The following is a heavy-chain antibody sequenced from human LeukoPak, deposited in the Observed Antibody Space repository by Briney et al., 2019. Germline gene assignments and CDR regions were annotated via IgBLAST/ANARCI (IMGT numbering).Heavy chain of an antibody. Sequence: SETLSLTCTVSGGSISSYYWSWIRQPPGKGLEWIGYIYYSGSTNYNPSLKSRVTISVDTSKNQFSLKLSSVTAADTAVYYCARQAHNYDFWSGYGASYYYYYGMDVWGQGTTVTVSS. CDR3: ARQAHNYDFWSGYGASYYYYYGMDV. J-gene: IGHJ6*02. CDR2: IYYSGST. D-gene: IGHD3-3*01. CDR1: GGSISSYY. V-gene: IGHV4-59*08.